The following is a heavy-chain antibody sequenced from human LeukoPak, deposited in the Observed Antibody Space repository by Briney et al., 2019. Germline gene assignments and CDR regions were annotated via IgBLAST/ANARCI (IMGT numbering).Heavy chain of an antibody. Sequence: PGGSLRLSCAASGFTFSSRGMHWVRQAPGKGLEWMAVIWYDGSNKYYADSVKGRFTISRDNSKNTLYLQMNSLRAEDTAVYYCVKDSVAATHLDHWGQGTLVTVSS. CDR3: VKDSVAATHLDH. D-gene: IGHD2-15*01. CDR1: GFTFSSRG. J-gene: IGHJ4*02. V-gene: IGHV3-33*06. CDR2: IWYDGSNK.